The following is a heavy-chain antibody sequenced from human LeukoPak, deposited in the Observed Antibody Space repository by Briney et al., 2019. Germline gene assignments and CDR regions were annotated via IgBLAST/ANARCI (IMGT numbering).Heavy chain of an antibody. Sequence: SETLSLTCTVSGGSIRSYYWSWIRQPPGKGLEWIGYIYYSGSTSYNPSLKSRVSISVDTSKNQFSLKLSSVTAADTAVYYCARTGSTVTMLYPFDHWGQGTLVTVSS. CDR2: IYYSGST. D-gene: IGHD4-17*01. V-gene: IGHV4-59*01. CDR3: ARTGSTVTMLYPFDH. CDR1: GGSIRSYY. J-gene: IGHJ4*02.